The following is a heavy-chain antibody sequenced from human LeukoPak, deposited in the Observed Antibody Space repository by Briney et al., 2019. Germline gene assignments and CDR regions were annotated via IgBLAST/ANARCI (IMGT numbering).Heavy chain of an antibody. V-gene: IGHV3-23*01. CDR1: GFTFSSYA. D-gene: IGHD1-26*01. CDR3: ARGQWELLSAFDI. Sequence: GGSLRLSCAASGFTFSSYAMSWVRQAPGKGLEWVSAISGSGGSTYYADSVQGRFTISRDNAKNSLYLQMNSLRAEDTALYYCARGQWELLSAFDIWGQGTMVTVSS. CDR2: ISGSGGST. J-gene: IGHJ3*02.